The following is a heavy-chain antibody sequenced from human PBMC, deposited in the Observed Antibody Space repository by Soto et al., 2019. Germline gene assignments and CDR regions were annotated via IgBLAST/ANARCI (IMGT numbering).Heavy chain of an antibody. CDR1: GYTFTGYY. D-gene: IGHD2-8*01. CDR3: ARDHPVGPYSTNGVCRYYYYMDV. Sequence: ASVKVSCKASGYTFTGYYMHWVRQAPGQGLEWMGWINPNSGGTNYAQKFQGWVTMTRDTSISTAYMELSRLRSDDTAVYYCARDHPVGPYSTNGVCRYYYYMDVWG. V-gene: IGHV1-2*04. CDR2: INPNSGGT. J-gene: IGHJ6*03.